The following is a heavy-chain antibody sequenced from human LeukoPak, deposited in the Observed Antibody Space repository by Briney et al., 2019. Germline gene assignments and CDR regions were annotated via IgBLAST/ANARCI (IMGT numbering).Heavy chain of an antibody. Sequence: PGGSLRLSCAASGFTFNTYGMSWVRQTPGNGLEWVSAISDSGGSTYYADSVKGRFSISTDSSKNTLSLLMNTLRPEDTAIYYCAREYGDFPSMFDPWGQGTLVIVSS. CDR3: AREYGDFPSMFDP. J-gene: IGHJ5*02. V-gene: IGHV3-23*01. CDR1: GFTFNTYG. D-gene: IGHD4-17*01. CDR2: ISDSGGST.